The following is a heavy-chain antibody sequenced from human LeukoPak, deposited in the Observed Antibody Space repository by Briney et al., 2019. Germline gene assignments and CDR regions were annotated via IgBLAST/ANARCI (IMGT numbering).Heavy chain of an antibody. D-gene: IGHD2-21*01. CDR1: GGSITNFY. V-gene: IGHV4-59*01. CDR3: AKGGKGFPLGLRFDS. Sequence: SETLSLTCTVSGGSITNFYGGWIRQSPGKGLELIGYIYYSGTTNYSPSLKSRVSISVDTSKKQFSLKLSSVTAADTAVYYCAKGGKGFPLGLRFDSWGQGTLVSVSS. CDR2: IYYSGTT. J-gene: IGHJ4*02.